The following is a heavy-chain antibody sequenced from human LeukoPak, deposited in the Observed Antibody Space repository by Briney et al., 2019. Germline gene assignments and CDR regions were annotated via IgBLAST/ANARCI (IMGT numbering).Heavy chain of an antibody. CDR1: GFTFSSYS. J-gene: IGHJ4*02. CDR2: ISSSSSYI. V-gene: IGHV3-21*01. Sequence: GGSLRLSCAASGFTFSSYSMNWVRQAPGKGLEWVSSISSSSSYIYYADSVKGRFTISRDNAKDSLYLHMNSLRAEDTAVYYCVRCPYYYDSSGQPGLFDYWGQGTLVTVSS. D-gene: IGHD3-22*01. CDR3: VRCPYYYDSSGQPGLFDY.